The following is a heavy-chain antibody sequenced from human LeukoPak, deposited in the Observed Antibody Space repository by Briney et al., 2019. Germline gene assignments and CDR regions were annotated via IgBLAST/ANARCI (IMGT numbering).Heavy chain of an antibody. Sequence: GGSLRLSCAASGFTFSSYEMNWVRQAPGKGLEWVSYISSSGSTIYYADSVKGRFTISRDNAKNSLYLQMNSLRAEDTAVYYSARDLFPSTTAYFDYWGQGTLVTVSS. D-gene: IGHD4-11*01. CDR1: GFTFSSYE. CDR2: ISSSGSTI. V-gene: IGHV3-48*03. J-gene: IGHJ4*02. CDR3: ARDLFPSTTAYFDY.